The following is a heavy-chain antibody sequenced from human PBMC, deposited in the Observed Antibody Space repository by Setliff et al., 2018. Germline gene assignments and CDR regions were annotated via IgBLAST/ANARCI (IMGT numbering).Heavy chain of an antibody. V-gene: IGHV3-21*01. Sequence: PGGSLRLSCAASGFTFTAYTMNWVRQAPGQGLEWVASIDTSSYWIYYADSVKGRFAISRDNAENSLYLQMNSLRAEDTAVYYCARSESCGSTHCSPYDYWGQGTLVTAPQ. CDR2: IDTSSYWI. CDR1: GFTFTAYT. J-gene: IGHJ4*02. CDR3: ARSESCGSTHCSPYDY. D-gene: IGHD2-2*01.